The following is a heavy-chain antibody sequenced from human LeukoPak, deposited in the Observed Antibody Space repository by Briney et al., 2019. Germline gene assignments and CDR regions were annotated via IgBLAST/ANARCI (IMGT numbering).Heavy chain of an antibody. J-gene: IGHJ4*02. CDR2: IYSGGST. CDR3: ARGLGYSYGIDY. CDR1: GFTFSSNY. D-gene: IGHD5-18*01. V-gene: IGHV3-53*01. Sequence: GGSLRLSCAASGFTFSSNYMSWVRQAPGKGLEWVSVIYSGGSTYYTDPVKGRFTISRDNSKNTLSLQMNSLRAEDTAVYYCARGLGYSYGIDYWGQGTLVTVSS.